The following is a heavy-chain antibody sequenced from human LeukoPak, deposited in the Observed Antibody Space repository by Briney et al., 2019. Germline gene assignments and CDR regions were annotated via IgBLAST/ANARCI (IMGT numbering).Heavy chain of an antibody. Sequence: QAGGSLRLSCAASGFTFSSYGMHWVRQAPGKGLEWVAVIWYDGSNKYYADSVKGRFTISRDNSKNTLYLQMNSLRAEDTAVYYCARSTVTTSFDYWGQGTLVTVSS. D-gene: IGHD4-17*01. J-gene: IGHJ4*02. CDR3: ARSTVTTSFDY. CDR1: GFTFSSYG. CDR2: IWYDGSNK. V-gene: IGHV3-33*08.